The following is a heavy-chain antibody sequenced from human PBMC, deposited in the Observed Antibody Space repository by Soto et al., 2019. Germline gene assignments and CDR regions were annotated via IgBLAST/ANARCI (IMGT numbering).Heavy chain of an antibody. CDR2: IYYSGST. CDR3: ANYQSGAFDI. J-gene: IGHJ3*02. V-gene: IGHV4-59*01. Sequence: PSETLSLTCTVSGGSISSYYWSWIRQPPGKGLEWIGYIYYSGSTNYNPSLKSRVTISVDTPKNQFSLKLSSVTAADTAVYYCANYQSGAFDIWGQGTMVTVSS. CDR1: GGSISSYY. D-gene: IGHD2-2*01.